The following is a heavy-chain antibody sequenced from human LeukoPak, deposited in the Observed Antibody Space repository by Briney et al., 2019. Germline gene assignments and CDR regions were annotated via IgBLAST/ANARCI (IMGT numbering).Heavy chain of an antibody. Sequence: GGSLRLSCEASGFTFSSFAISWVRRAPGKGLEWVSSISGSGGSTYYADSVKGRFTISRDNSKTTLYLQMNSLRAEDTAIYYCALHWGYWGQGTLVTVSS. CDR2: ISGSGGST. CDR3: ALHWGY. D-gene: IGHD3-16*01. J-gene: IGHJ4*02. V-gene: IGHV3-23*01. CDR1: GFTFSSFA.